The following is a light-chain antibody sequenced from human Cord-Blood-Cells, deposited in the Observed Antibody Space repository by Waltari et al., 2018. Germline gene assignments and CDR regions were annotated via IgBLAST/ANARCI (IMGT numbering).Light chain of an antibody. CDR1: QGISSY. CDR3: QQLNSWT. J-gene: IGKJ1*01. Sequence: DIQLPQYPSFLSASVGDRVTITCRASQGISSYLAWYQQKPGKAPKLLIYAASTLQSGVPSRFSGSGSGTEFTLTISSLQPEDFATYYCQQLNSWTFGQGTKVEIK. V-gene: IGKV1-9*01. CDR2: AAS.